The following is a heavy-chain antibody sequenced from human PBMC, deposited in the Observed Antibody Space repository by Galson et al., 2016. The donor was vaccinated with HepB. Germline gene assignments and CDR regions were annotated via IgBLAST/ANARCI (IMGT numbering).Heavy chain of an antibody. Sequence: SETLSLTCAVSGGSISSSIWWTWVRQPPGKGLEWIGEIFHSGSTNYNPSLKSRVTISVDKSKNQFSLKLSSVTAADTAVYFCSRRGYDILTDTYYYYGMDVRGQGTTVTVSS. CDR3: SRRGYDILTDTYYYYGMDV. J-gene: IGHJ6*02. CDR2: IFHSGST. CDR1: GGSISSSIW. D-gene: IGHD3-9*01. V-gene: IGHV4-4*02.